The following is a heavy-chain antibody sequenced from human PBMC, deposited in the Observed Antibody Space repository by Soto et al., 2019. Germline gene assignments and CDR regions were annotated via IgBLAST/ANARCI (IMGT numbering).Heavy chain of an antibody. D-gene: IGHD2-21*02. CDR1: GFTFTDSS. J-gene: IGHJ4*02. CDR3: RSFNVTATADFFDY. V-gene: IGHV3-73*02. Sequence: EVQLVESGGGLVQPGGSLKLSCAASGFTFTDSSMHWVRQPSGKGLEWVGRISNEPNFYATAYAASVKGRFTISRDDSKKTAYLQMDSLQTEDTALYYCRSFNVTATADFFDYWGRGTVVTVSS. CDR2: ISNEPNFYAT.